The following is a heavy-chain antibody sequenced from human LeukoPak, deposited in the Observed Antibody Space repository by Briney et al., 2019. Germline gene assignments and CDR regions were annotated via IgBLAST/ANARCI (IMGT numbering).Heavy chain of an antibody. CDR2: ISSSCSTI. CDR3: ARDGGFDFWSGYYYYGMDV. Sequence: PGRSLRPSCPAPGFTLRDYYMNWLRQAPGKGVEGVSYISSSCSTIYYADSVKGRSNISRDNAKNSLYLQMNSLRAEDTAVYYCARDGGFDFWSGYYYYGMDVWGQGTTVTVSS. CDR1: GFTLRDYY. J-gene: IGHJ6*02. D-gene: IGHD3-3*01. V-gene: IGHV3-11*01.